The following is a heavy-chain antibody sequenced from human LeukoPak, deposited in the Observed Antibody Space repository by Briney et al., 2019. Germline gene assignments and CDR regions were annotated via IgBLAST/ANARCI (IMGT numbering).Heavy chain of an antibody. V-gene: IGHV3-7*01. CDR3: TRWTDWYFDL. J-gene: IGHJ2*01. CDR1: AFTFSSYW. Sequence: GGSLRLSCAASAFTFSSYWMSWVRRAPGKGLEWVANIKEDGSDKNYVDSVKGRFTISRDNAKNTLYLQMNSLRAADTAVYYCTRWTDWYFDLWGRGTLVTVSS. D-gene: IGHD3/OR15-3a*01. CDR2: IKEDGSDK.